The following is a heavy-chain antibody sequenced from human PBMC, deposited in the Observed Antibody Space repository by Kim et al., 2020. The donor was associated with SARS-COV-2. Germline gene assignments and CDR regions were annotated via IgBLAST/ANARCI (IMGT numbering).Heavy chain of an antibody. J-gene: IGHJ6*03. D-gene: IGHD3-3*01. CDR3: ARTGITIFGVVNYMDV. V-gene: IGHV1-18*01. CDR1: GYTFTSYG. CDR2: ISVYNGNT. Sequence: ASVKVSCKASGYTFTSYGISWVRQAPGQGLEWMGWISVYNGNTNYAQKLQGRVTMTTDTSTSTAYMELRSLRSDDTAVYYCARTGITIFGVVNYMDVWGKGTTVTVSS.